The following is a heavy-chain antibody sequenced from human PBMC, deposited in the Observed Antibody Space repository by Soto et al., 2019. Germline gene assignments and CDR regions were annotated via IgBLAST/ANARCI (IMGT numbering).Heavy chain of an antibody. CDR3: VQTRCGGDCLQSYSSHSYYGLDV. CDR2: VYWDDDK. D-gene: IGHD2-21*02. CDR1: GLSLSTIGEG. V-gene: IGHV2-5*02. Sequence: HITLKESGPTLVKPTQTLTLTWTFSGLSLSTIGEGVGWIRQPPGKALEWLALVYWDDDKRYSPSLKSRLTITKDTSVNQVVLTMTNMGPVDTATYYCVQTRCGGDCLQSYSSHSYYGLDVWGQGTTVTVSS. J-gene: IGHJ6*02.